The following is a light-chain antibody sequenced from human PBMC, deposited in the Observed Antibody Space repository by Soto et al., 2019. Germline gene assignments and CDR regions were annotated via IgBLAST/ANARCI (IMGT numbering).Light chain of an antibody. Sequence: DIQMTQSPPSLSASVGDRVTIASQASQDITNYLNWYQQKPGRAPRLLLYDASTRESGVPDRFSGSGSGTDFTLTISSLQAEDVAVYYCQQYYSSPRTFGGGTKVDIK. V-gene: IGKV1-33*01. CDR2: DAS. J-gene: IGKJ4*02. CDR1: QDITNY. CDR3: QQYYSSPRT.